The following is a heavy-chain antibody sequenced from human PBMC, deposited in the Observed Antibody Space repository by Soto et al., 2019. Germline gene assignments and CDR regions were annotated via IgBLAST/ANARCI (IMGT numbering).Heavy chain of an antibody. CDR3: ARDLRPAGNYYYYGMDV. CDR2: ISYDGSNK. D-gene: IGHD6-25*01. Sequence: SGGSLRLSCAASGFTFSSYAMHWVRQAPGKGLEWVAVISYDGSNKYYADSVKGRFTISRDNSKNTLYLQMNSLRAEDTAVYYCARDLRPAGNYYYYGMDVWGQGTTVTVSS. CDR1: GFTFSSYA. J-gene: IGHJ6*02. V-gene: IGHV3-30-3*01.